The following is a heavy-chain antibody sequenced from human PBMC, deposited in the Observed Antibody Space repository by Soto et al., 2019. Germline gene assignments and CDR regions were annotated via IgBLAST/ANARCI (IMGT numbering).Heavy chain of an antibody. V-gene: IGHV4-31*03. J-gene: IGHJ4*02. CDR3: ARSGSSGYYFDY. D-gene: IGHD3-22*01. CDR1: GASISSAGYS. CDR2: ITYSGDT. Sequence: SETLSLTCTVSGASISSAGYSWSWVRQHPGKGLEWIGYITYSGDTDYNPSLRSRVSISIDRSKNQFSLKLSSVTAADTAVYYCARSGSSGYYFDYWGQGTLVTVSS.